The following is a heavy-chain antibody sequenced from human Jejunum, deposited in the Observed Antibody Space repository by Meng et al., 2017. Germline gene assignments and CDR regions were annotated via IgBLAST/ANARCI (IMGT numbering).Heavy chain of an antibody. CDR2: ISGDSTYI. J-gene: IGHJ4*02. CDR1: GFSFSTYT. Sequence: GGSLRLSCAASGFSFSTYTMNWLRQAPGKGLEWVSSISGDSTYIYYTDSVKGRFTISRDNAKNTLYLQMNSLRAEDTAVYFCAKAHSSGWGGRYFDYWGQGTLVTVSS. D-gene: IGHD6-19*01. V-gene: IGHV3-21*04. CDR3: AKAHSSGWGGRYFDY.